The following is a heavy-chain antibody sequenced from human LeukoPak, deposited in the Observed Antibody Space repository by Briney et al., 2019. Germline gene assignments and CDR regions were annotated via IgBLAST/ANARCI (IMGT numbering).Heavy chain of an antibody. D-gene: IGHD3-16*01. Sequence: GGSLRLSCAASGFTFSNFAMSWVRQAPGKGLEWVSTISGSGGSTFYADSVKGRFPISRDNSKNTLYLQMNSLRAEDTAVYYCAKVLVRSGGWFDPWGQGTLVTVSS. V-gene: IGHV3-23*01. J-gene: IGHJ5*02. CDR2: ISGSGGST. CDR3: AKVLVRSGGWFDP. CDR1: GFTFSNFA.